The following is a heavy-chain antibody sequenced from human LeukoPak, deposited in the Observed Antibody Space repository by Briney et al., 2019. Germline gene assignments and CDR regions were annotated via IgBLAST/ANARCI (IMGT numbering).Heavy chain of an antibody. CDR3: ARPTYDFWSAPNPHYMDV. CDR2: ISYDGSNK. V-gene: IGHV3-30*03. D-gene: IGHD3-3*01. J-gene: IGHJ6*03. CDR1: GFTFSSYG. Sequence: GRSLRLSCAASGFTFSSYGMHWVRQAPGKGLEWVAVISYDGSNKYYADSVKGRFTISRDNSKNTLYLQMNSLRAEDTAVYYCARPTYDFWSAPNPHYMDVWGKGTTVTVSS.